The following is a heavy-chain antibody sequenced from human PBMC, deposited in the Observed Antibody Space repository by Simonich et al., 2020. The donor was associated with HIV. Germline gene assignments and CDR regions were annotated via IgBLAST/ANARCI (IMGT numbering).Heavy chain of an antibody. Sequence: EVQLVASGGGLVQPGRSLRLSCAASGFTFDFYAMHWVLEAPGKDREWVSGNSWNSGSIGYADSVKGRFTISRDNAKNSLYLQMNSLRAEDMALYYCAKDRYSSSSGSFDYWGQGTLVTVSS. CDR1: GFTFDFYA. J-gene: IGHJ4*02. D-gene: IGHD6-6*01. CDR3: AKDRYSSSSGSFDY. V-gene: IGHV3-9*03. CDR2: NSWNSGSI.